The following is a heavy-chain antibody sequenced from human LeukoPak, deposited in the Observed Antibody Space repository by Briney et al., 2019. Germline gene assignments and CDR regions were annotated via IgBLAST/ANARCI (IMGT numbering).Heavy chain of an antibody. CDR1: GYTFTSYG. D-gene: IGHD6-13*01. V-gene: IGHV1-18*04. Sequence: GASVEVSCKASGYTFTSYGISWVRQAPGQGLERMGWISAYNGNTNYAQKLQGRVTMTTDTSTSTAYMELRSLRSDDTAVYYCARLGIAAAENYFDYWGQGTLVTVSS. J-gene: IGHJ4*02. CDR3: ARLGIAAAENYFDY. CDR2: ISAYNGNT.